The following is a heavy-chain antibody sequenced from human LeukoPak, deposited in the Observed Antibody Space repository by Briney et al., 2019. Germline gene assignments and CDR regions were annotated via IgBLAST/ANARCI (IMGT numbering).Heavy chain of an antibody. V-gene: IGHV3-30*02. CDR2: IQFDGSYK. D-gene: IGHD2-15*01. J-gene: IGHJ4*02. Sequence: GGSLTLSCAVSGLIFGISAMQCVRQTPGKGLECVAFIQFDGSYKHYSDSVTGRFTISRDNSKNTLYLEMNSLRPEDTAVYYCATLCSATACHRDYWGQGTLVTVSS. CDR3: ATLCSATACHRDY. CDR1: GLIFGISA.